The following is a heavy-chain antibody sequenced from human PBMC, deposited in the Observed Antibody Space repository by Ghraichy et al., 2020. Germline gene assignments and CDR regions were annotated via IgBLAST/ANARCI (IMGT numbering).Heavy chain of an antibody. J-gene: IGHJ4*02. V-gene: IGHV3-23*01. CDR1: GFTFSSYA. CDR2: ISGSGGST. Sequence: GGSLRLSCAASGFTFSSYAMSWVRQAPGKGLEWVSAISGSGGSTYYADSVKGRFTISRDNSKNTLYLQMNSLRAEDTAVYYCAKDLSYYYDSSGYFWGQGTLVTVSS. CDR3: AKDLSYYYDSSGYF. D-gene: IGHD3-22*01.